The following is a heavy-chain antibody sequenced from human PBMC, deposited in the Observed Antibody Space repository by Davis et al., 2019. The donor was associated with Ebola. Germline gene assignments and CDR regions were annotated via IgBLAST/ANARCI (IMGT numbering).Heavy chain of an antibody. CDR2: ISASGDRT. J-gene: IGHJ4*02. CDR3: ASAFYDYIWGSYRY. V-gene: IGHV3-23*01. Sequence: GESLKISCAASGFIFSSYGMNWVRQTPGKGLEWVSVISASGDRTCYADSVKGRFTISRDNSRNTLYLQMNSLRVEDTAVYYCASAFYDYIWGSYRYWGQGTLVTVSS. D-gene: IGHD3-16*02. CDR1: GFIFSSYG.